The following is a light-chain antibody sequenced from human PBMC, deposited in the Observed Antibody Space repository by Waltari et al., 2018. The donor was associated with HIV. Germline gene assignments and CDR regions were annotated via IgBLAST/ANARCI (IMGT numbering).Light chain of an antibody. Sequence: QSVLTQPPSVSAAPGQKVTISCSGNRSNIGNNYVSCYQQVPGTAPKLLIYDNDNRPAGMPDRFSASKSGTSATLGITGLQTGDEADYYCGTWDSSLSAGVFGGGTKLTVL. CDR2: DND. J-gene: IGLJ2*01. CDR1: RSNIGNNY. CDR3: GTWDSSLSAGV. V-gene: IGLV1-51*01.